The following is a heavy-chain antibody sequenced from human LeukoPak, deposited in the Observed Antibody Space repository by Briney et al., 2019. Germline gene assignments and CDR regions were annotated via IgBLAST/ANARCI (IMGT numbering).Heavy chain of an antibody. V-gene: IGHV3-23*01. D-gene: IGHD6-19*01. CDR2: ISGSGGST. Sequence: GGSLRLSCAVSGFTFSTYAVSWVRQAPGKGLEWVSSISGSGGSTSYADSVKGRFTISRDDSKNTLYLQMNSLRAEDTAIYYCARVAGTKCFDYWGQGTLVTVSS. CDR3: ARVAGTKCFDY. J-gene: IGHJ4*02. CDR1: GFTFSTYA.